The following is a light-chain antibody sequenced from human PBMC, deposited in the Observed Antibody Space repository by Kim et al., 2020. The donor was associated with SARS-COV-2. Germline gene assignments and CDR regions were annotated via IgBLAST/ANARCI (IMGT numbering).Light chain of an antibody. CDR2: RNN. J-gene: IGLJ2*01. V-gene: IGLV1-47*01. CDR1: SSNSGSNY. CDR3: AAWDDSLSVL. Sequence: PGQRVTISCSGSSSNSGSNYVYWYQQLPGTAPKLLIYRNNQRPSGVPDRFSGSKAGTSASLAISGLRSEDEADYYCAAWDDSLSVLFGGGTQLTVL.